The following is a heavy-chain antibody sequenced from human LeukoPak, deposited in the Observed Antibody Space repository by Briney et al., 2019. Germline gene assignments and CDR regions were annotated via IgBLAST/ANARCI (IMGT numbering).Heavy chain of an antibody. V-gene: IGHV4-61*01. Sequence: SETLSLTCTVSRGSVNSRSYYWNWIRQPPGKGLEWIGYIYYNGNTNYNPSLKSPVTISVDTSKNQFSLKLTSVTAADTALYYCARDRGDYYGSGTYYLDSFDIWGQGAMVTVSS. CDR2: IYYNGNT. CDR1: RGSVNSRSYY. CDR3: ARDRGDYYGSGTYYLDSFDI. J-gene: IGHJ3*02. D-gene: IGHD3-10*01.